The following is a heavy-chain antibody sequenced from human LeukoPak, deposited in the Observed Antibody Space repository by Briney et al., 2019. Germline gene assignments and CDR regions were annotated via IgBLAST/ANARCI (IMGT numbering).Heavy chain of an antibody. D-gene: IGHD2-15*01. Sequence: GGSLRLSCEGSGFTINYFSLNWVRQAPGKGLEWFSHISGDSHTIYYGDSVKGRFTISRDKAKNSLFLQMRSLTAADTAVYYCATDPATCSGGSCSDNYWGQGTLVTVSS. CDR1: GFTINYFS. CDR2: ISGDSHTI. CDR3: ATDPATCSGGSCSDNY. V-gene: IGHV3-48*01. J-gene: IGHJ4*02.